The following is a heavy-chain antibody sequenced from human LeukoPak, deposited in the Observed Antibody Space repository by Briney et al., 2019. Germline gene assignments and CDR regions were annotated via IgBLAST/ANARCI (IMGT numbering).Heavy chain of an antibody. V-gene: IGHV1-69*13. D-gene: IGHD1-26*01. CDR2: IIPIFGTA. J-gene: IGHJ3*02. Sequence: ASVKVSCKASGYTFTSYAMNWVRQAPGQGLEWMGGIIPIFGTANYAQKFQGRVTITADESTSTAYMELSSLRSEDTAVYYCARDLVGAPKNDAFDIWGQGTMVTVSS. CDR1: GYTFTSYA. CDR3: ARDLVGAPKNDAFDI.